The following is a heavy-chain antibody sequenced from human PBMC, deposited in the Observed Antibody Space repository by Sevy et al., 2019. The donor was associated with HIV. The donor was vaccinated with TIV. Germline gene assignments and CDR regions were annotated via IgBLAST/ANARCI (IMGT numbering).Heavy chain of an antibody. D-gene: IGHD5-18*01. CDR1: ASTFSSYA. V-gene: IGHV3-23*01. Sequence: GGSLRLSCEVPASTFSSYAMSWVRQAPGKGLEWVSAISRVGDNTYYADSVKGRFSISRDNSKNTLYLQMNSLRGDDTAVYYCAIQPDYWGRGTLVTVSS. J-gene: IGHJ4*02. CDR2: ISRVGDNT. CDR3: AIQPDY.